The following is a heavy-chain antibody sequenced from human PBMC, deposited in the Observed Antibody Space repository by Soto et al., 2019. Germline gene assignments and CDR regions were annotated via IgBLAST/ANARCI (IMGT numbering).Heavy chain of an antibody. CDR3: ARDVGYDFWSGYYLPRFDP. D-gene: IGHD3-3*01. CDR1: GYTFTSYG. CDR2: ISAYNGNT. V-gene: IGHV1-18*01. Sequence: ASVKVSCKASGYTFTSYGISWVRQAPGQGLEWMGWISAYNGNTNYAQKLQGRVTMTTDTSTSTAYMELRSLRSDDTAVYYCARDVGYDFWSGYYLPRFDPWGQGTLVTVSS. J-gene: IGHJ5*02.